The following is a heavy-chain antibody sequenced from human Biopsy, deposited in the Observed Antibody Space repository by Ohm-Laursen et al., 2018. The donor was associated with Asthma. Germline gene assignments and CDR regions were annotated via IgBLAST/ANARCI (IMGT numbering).Heavy chain of an antibody. Sequence: RSLRLSCAASGFAFDDSAMHWVRHAPGRGLEWVAGISWNSVTVDYAASVKGRFTISRDNAKNSLDLEMNSLRSEDTALYYCAKDTLSSSWKWFDPWGQGTMVNVST. J-gene: IGHJ5*02. CDR1: GFAFDDSA. D-gene: IGHD2-2*01. CDR3: AKDTLSSSWKWFDP. CDR2: ISWNSVTV. V-gene: IGHV3-9*01.